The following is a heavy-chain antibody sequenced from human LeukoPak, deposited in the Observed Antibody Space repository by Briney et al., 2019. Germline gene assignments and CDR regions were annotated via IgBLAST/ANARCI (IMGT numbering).Heavy chain of an antibody. CDR1: GGSFSGYY. CDR2: INHSGST. Sequence: SETLSLTCAVYGGSFSGYYWSWIRQPPGKGLEWIGEINHSGSTNYNPSLKSRVTISVDTSKNQFSLRLSSVTAADTAVYYCARVYSSGFPYYYYYMDVWGKGTTVTISS. CDR3: ARVYSSGFPYYYYYMDV. D-gene: IGHD6-19*01. J-gene: IGHJ6*03. V-gene: IGHV4-34*01.